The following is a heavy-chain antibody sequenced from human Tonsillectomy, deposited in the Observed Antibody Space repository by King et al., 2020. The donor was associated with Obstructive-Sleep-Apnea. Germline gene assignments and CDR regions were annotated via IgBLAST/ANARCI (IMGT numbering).Heavy chain of an antibody. Sequence: VQLVESGGGLVQPGGSLRLSCAASGFTFTSYSMNWVRQAPGKGLEWISYISSGSSTIYYADSVKGRFTISRDTAKNSLYLQMNSLRAEDTAVYYGAVEYYYVMDVWGQGTTVTVSS. J-gene: IGHJ6*02. V-gene: IGHV3-48*04. CDR1: GFTFTSYS. CDR3: AVEYYYVMDV. CDR2: ISSGSSTI.